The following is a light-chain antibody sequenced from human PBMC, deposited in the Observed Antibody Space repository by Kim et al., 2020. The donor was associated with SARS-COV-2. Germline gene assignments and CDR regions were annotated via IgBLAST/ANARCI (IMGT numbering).Light chain of an antibody. CDR3: YSRHSSGYYWM. Sequence: SSELTQDPVVSVALGQTVRITCQGDSLRSCYASWYQQKPGQAPVLVIYAKNNRPSGIPDRFSGSNSGNTASLTITGAQAEDEADCYCYSRHSSGYYWMFGGGTQLTVL. J-gene: IGLJ3*02. V-gene: IGLV3-19*01. CDR1: SLRSCY. CDR2: AKN.